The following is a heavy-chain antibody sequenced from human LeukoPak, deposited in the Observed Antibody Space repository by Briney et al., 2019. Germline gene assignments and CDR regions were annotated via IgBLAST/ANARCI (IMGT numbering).Heavy chain of an antibody. J-gene: IGHJ5*01. CDR3: ATELRGYSFGYDS. CDR1: GGTFSSYA. V-gene: IGHV1-69*05. Sequence: SVKVSCKASGGTFSSYAIAWVRQAPGQGLEWMGRITVMSGTANYAQKFQDRVTITTDESTRTSYMEVSSLRSEDTAVYFCATELRGYSFGYDSWGQGTLDTVSS. CDR2: ITVMSGTA. D-gene: IGHD5-12*01.